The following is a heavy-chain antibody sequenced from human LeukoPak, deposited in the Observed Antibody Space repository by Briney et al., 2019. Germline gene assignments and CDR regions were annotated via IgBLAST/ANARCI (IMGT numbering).Heavy chain of an antibody. Sequence: SETLSLTCTVSGGSISSSSYYWGWIRQPPGKGLEWIGSIYYSGSTYYNPSLKSRVTISVDTSKNQFSLKLSSVTAADTAVYYCAREEGWPRNWFDPWGQGTLVTVSS. D-gene: IGHD5-24*01. CDR3: AREEGWPRNWFDP. J-gene: IGHJ5*02. CDR2: IYYSGST. V-gene: IGHV4-39*07. CDR1: GGSISSSSYY.